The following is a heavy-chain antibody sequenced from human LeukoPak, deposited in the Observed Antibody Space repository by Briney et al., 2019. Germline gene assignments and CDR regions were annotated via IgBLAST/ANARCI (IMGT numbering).Heavy chain of an antibody. CDR3: ARGGYCGGDCYFYY. Sequence: SETLSLTCTVSGGSITNGGYYWSWIRQPAGKGLEWIGRIYTTGSTNYNPSLKSRVTISVDTSKNQFSLKLSTVTAADTAVYYCARGGYCGGDCYFYYWGQGTLVTVSS. V-gene: IGHV4-61*02. CDR1: GGSITNGGYY. J-gene: IGHJ4*02. CDR2: IYTTGST. D-gene: IGHD2-21*02.